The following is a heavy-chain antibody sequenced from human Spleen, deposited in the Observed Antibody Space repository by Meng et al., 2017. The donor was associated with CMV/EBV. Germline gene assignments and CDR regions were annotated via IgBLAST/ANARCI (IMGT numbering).Heavy chain of an antibody. V-gene: IGHV3-21*01. D-gene: IGHD3-3*01. CDR3: ARDILRFLEWLLSGMDV. J-gene: IGHJ6*02. CDR1: GFTFGSYS. Sequence: GESLKISCAASGFTFGSYSMNWVRQAPGKGLEWVSSISSSSYIYYADSVKGRFTISRDNAKNSLYLQMNSLRAEDTAVYYCARDILRFLEWLLSGMDVWGQGTTVTVSS. CDR2: ISSSSYI.